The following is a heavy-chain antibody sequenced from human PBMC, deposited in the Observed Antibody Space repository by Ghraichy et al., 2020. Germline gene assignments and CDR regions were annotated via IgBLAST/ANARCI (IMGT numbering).Heavy chain of an antibody. CDR1: GVTFSKYG. J-gene: IGHJ6*02. CDR3: AGGFPGFFFYYGLDV. Sequence: GESLNISCAASGVTFSKYGMSWVRQAPGKGLEWVSNIGGTGDTTYYADSVKGRFTISRDNSKNTLYLQMNSLRADDTAVYFCAGGFPGFFFYYGLDVWGQGTTVSVSS. D-gene: IGHD4-23*01. V-gene: IGHV3-23*01. CDR2: IGGTGDTT.